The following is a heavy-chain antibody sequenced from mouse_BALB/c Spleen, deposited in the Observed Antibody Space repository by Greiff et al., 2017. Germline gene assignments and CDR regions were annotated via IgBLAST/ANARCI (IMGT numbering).Heavy chain of an antibody. CDR2: ISSGSSTI. V-gene: IGHV5-17*02. CDR1: GFTFSSFG. Sequence: EVHLVESGGGLVQPGGSRKLSCAASGFTFSSFGMHWVRQAPEKGLEWVAYISSGSSTIYYAETVKGLFTISRDNPKNTLFLQMTSLRSEDTAMYYCAREGNYAMDYWGQGTSVTVSS. CDR3: AREGNYAMDY. J-gene: IGHJ4*01.